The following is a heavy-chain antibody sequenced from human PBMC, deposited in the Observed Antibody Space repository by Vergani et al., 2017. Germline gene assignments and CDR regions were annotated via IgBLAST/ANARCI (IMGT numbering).Heavy chain of an antibody. J-gene: IGHJ3*02. Sequence: EVQLLESGGGLVQPGGSLRLSCAASGFTFSSYAMSWLRQAPGKGLEWVSAISGSGGSTYYADSVKGRFTISRDNSKNTLYLQMNSLRAEDTAVYYCAKGRAVASDAFDIWGQGTMVTVSS. D-gene: IGHD6-19*01. CDR2: ISGSGGST. CDR3: AKGRAVASDAFDI. CDR1: GFTFSSYA. V-gene: IGHV3-23*01.